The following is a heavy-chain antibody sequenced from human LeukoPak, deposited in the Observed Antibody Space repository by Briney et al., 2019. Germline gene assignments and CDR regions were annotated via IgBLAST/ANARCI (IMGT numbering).Heavy chain of an antibody. D-gene: IGHD6-19*01. Sequence: SETLSLTCAVYGGSFSGYYWSWIRQPPGKGLEWIGEINHSGSTNYNPSLKSRVTISVDTSKNQFSLTLSSVTAADTAVYHCARVEEPWLEWYFDLWGRGTLVTVSS. CDR3: ARVEEPWLEWYFDL. J-gene: IGHJ2*01. V-gene: IGHV4-34*01. CDR1: GGSFSGYY. CDR2: INHSGST.